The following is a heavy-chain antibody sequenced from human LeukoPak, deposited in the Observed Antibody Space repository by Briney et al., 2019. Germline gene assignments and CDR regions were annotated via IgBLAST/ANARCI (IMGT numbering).Heavy chain of an antibody. CDR2: IYYGVSP. D-gene: IGHD6-19*01. CDR3: ARFGGSGWYR. Sequence: SETLSLTCNVSGGSISTTTNSWGWAWIRQRPGKGLEWIGSIYYGVSPYYTSSLKSRVTISVDTSKNQFSLKMASLTATDTAVYYCARFGGSGWYRWGQGTLVIVSS. CDR1: GGSISTTTNS. J-gene: IGHJ4*02. V-gene: IGHV4-39*01.